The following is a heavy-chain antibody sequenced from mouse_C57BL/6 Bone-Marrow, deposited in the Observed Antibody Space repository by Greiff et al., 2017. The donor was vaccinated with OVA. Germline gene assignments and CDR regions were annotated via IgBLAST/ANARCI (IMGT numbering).Heavy chain of an antibody. D-gene: IGHD2-1*01. CDR3: ARKGGNYGYAMDY. V-gene: IGHV1-69*01. CDR2: IDPSDSYT. Sequence: QVQLQQPGAELVMPGASVKLSCKASGYTFTSYWMHWVKQRPGQGLEWIGEIDPSDSYTNYNQKFKGKSTLTVDKSSSTAYMQLSSLTSEDSAVYYCARKGGNYGYAMDYWGQGTSVTVSS. CDR1: GYTFTSYW. J-gene: IGHJ4*01.